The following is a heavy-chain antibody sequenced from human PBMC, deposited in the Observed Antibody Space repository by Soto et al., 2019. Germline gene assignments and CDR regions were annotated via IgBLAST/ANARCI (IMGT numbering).Heavy chain of an antibody. Sequence: QVQLVESGGGVVQPGRSLRLSCAASGFTFSSYGMHWVRQAPGKGLEWVAVIWYDGSNKYYADSVKGRFTISRDNSKNTLYLQMNSLRAEDTAVYYCARERRTLGYCTNGVCYKDLRNYGGMDVWGQGTTVTVSS. CDR3: ARERRTLGYCTNGVCYKDLRNYGGMDV. V-gene: IGHV3-33*01. CDR2: IWYDGSNK. D-gene: IGHD2-8*01. CDR1: GFTFSSYG. J-gene: IGHJ6*02.